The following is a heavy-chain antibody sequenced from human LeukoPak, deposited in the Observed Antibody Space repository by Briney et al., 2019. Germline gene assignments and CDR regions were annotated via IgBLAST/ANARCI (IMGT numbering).Heavy chain of an antibody. V-gene: IGHV3-30*02. CDR1: GFTFLSYG. CDR2: IRYDGSNK. D-gene: IGHD6-13*01. J-gene: IGHJ5*02. CDR3: AKEASIAAAAHNWFDP. Sequence: QSGGSLRLSCAASGFTFLSYGMHRVRQAPGKGLEWVAFIRYDGSNKYYADSVKGRFTISRDNSKNTLYLQMNSLRAEDTAVYYCAKEASIAAAAHNWFDPWGQGTLVTVSS.